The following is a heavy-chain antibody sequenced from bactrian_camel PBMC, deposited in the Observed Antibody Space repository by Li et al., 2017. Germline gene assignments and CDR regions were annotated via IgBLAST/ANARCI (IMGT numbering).Heavy chain of an antibody. D-gene: IGHD3*01. Sequence: QVQLVESGGGSVQAGGSLRLSCTAPGLTANQCAVSWCRQAAGKGRKWFSFIEADGRTNYDDSVKGRFTLSKDNAQNTLYLQMNDLKPEDSAKYYCATGWACTERTDINVWGQGTQVTVS. J-gene: IGHJ4*01. CDR1: GLTANQCA. CDR3: ATGWACTERTDINV. CDR2: IEADGRT. V-gene: IGHV3S68*01.